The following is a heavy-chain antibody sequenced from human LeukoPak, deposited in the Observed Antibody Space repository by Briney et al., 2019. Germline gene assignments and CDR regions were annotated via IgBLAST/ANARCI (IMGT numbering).Heavy chain of an antibody. Sequence: PSETLSLTCTVSSGSIGSYYWSWIRQPPGKGLEWIGYIYYTGSTDYNPSLKSRVTILVDRSKNQFSLKLSSLTAADTAVYYCARVGSGSYDYVWGSYRPYYFDYWGQGTLVTVSS. D-gene: IGHD3-16*02. CDR2: IYYTGST. V-gene: IGHV4-59*01. CDR3: ARVGSGSYDYVWGSYRPYYFDY. CDR1: SGSIGSYY. J-gene: IGHJ4*02.